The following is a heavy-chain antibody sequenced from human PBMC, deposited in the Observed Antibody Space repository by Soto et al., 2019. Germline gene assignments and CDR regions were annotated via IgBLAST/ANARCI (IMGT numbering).Heavy chain of an antibody. Sequence: ASVKISCKASGYTFTGHYIHWVREAPEQGPEWMGEIGPETGATRYAQKFQGRVTMTRDMSITTVYMELNNLSPDDTAVYYCGRGRSGQIVVLYWGKGTQVTVSS. CDR3: GRGRSGQIVVLY. CDR1: GYTFTGHY. CDR2: IGPETGAT. J-gene: IGHJ4*02. V-gene: IGHV1-2*02. D-gene: IGHD1-26*01.